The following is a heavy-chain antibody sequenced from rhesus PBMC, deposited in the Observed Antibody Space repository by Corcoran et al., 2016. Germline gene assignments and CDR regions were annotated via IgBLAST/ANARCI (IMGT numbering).Heavy chain of an antibody. CDR1: GYTFTSYY. Sequence: QVQLVQSGAEIKQPGASVKLSCKASGYTFTSYYMHWVRQAPGQGLEWIGQITPYNGNKGYAQNYQGRVAITTDPTTSTGYMELSSLRSEYTAVYYCTRSSRGYSGYSLRPSFDYWGQGVLVTVTS. D-gene: IGHD5-42*01. J-gene: IGHJ4*01. V-gene: IGHV1-180*01. CDR3: TRSSRGYSGYSLRPSFDY. CDR2: ITPYNGNK.